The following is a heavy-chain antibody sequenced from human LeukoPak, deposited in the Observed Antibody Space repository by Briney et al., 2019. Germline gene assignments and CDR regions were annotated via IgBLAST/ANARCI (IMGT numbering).Heavy chain of an antibody. V-gene: IGHV4-31*03. CDR3: ARVPMSTYYYDSSGYGFDY. D-gene: IGHD3-22*01. J-gene: IGHJ4*02. CDR2: IYYSGST. CDR1: GGSISSGGYY. Sequence: PSETLSLTCTVSGGSISSGGYYWSWIRQHPGKGLEWIGYIYYSGSTYYNPSLKSRVTISVDTSKNQFSLKLSSVTAADTAVYYCARVPMSTYYYDSSGYGFDYWGQGTLVTVSS.